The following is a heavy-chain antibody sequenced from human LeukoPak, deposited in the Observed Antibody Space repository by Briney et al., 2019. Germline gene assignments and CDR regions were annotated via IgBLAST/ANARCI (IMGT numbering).Heavy chain of an antibody. CDR3: ARAILAVAGTVYYYYYMDV. V-gene: IGHV1-46*01. CDR2: INPSGGST. J-gene: IGHJ6*03. Sequence: ASVKVSCKASGYTFTSYYMHWVRQAPGQGLEWMGIINPSGGSTSYAQKFQGRVTMTRDMSTSTVYMELSSLRSDDTAVYYCARAILAVAGTVYYYYYMDVWGKGTTVTVSS. CDR1: GYTFTSYY. D-gene: IGHD6-19*01.